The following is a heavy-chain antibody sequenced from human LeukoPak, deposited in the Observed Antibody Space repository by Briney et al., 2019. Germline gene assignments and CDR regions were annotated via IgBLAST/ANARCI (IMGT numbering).Heavy chain of an antibody. V-gene: IGHV3-73*01. Sequence: GGSLRLSCAASGFTFSGSAMHWVRQASGKGREWVGRIRSKANSYATAYAASVKGRFTISRDDSKNTAYLQMNSLKTEDTAVYYCTSRIAVAGSDYWGQGTLVTVSS. J-gene: IGHJ4*02. CDR3: TSRIAVAGSDY. CDR1: GFTFSGSA. D-gene: IGHD6-19*01. CDR2: IRSKANSYAT.